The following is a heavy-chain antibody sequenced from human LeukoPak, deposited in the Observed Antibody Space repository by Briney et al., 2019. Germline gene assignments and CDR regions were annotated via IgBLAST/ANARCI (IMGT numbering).Heavy chain of an antibody. Sequence: GGSLRLSCAASGFTFSSYAMSWVRQAPGKGLEWVSAISGSGGSTYYADSVKGRFTIPRDNSKNTLYLQMNSLRAEDTAVYYCTTGHDVVVIAIGALDYWGQGTLVTVSS. CDR1: GFTFSSYA. CDR3: TTGHDVVVIAIGALDY. J-gene: IGHJ4*02. V-gene: IGHV3-23*01. CDR2: ISGSGGST. D-gene: IGHD2-21*01.